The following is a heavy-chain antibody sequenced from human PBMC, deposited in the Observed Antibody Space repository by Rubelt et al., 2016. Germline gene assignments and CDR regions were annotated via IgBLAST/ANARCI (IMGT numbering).Heavy chain of an antibody. CDR3: ARKGDERTFDS. CDR2: IDYSGSN. D-gene: IGHD3-10*01. V-gene: IGHV4-38-2*02. Sequence: QVQLQEPGPGLVKPSETLSLTCTVSGYSISSGYYWGWIRQPPGKGLEWIASIDYSGSNYYNPTLKNRVAISLDTSKNQLSLNLNTVTAADTAVYYCARKGDERTFDSWGQGTLVTVSS. CDR1: GYSISSGYY. J-gene: IGHJ4*02.